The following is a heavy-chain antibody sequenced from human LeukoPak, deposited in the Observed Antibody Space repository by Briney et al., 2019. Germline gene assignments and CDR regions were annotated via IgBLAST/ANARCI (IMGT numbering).Heavy chain of an antibody. Sequence: TGGSLRLSCAASGFTFSDHYMAWVRQAPGKGLEWVGRTRDKATSCTTDYAASVKGRFTISRDDSKNSLSLQMHSLKSEDTAVYYCARVGVMKTTVDYWGQGVLVTVSS. J-gene: IGHJ4*02. CDR2: TRDKATSCTT. CDR1: GFTFSDHY. V-gene: IGHV3-72*01. D-gene: IGHD4-11*01. CDR3: ARVGVMKTTVDY.